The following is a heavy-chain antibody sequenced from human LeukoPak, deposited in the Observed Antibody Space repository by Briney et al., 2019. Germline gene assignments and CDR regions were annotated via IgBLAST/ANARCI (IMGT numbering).Heavy chain of an antibody. D-gene: IGHD3-10*01. Sequence: SETLSLTCAVSGYSISSGYYWGWLRQPPGKRLEWIGSIYHSGSTYYNPSLKSRVTISVDTSKNQFSLKLSSVTAADTAVYYCARAGYYYGSGSYYNVRNRDYYYYYMDVWGKGTTVTVSS. CDR1: GYSISSGYY. J-gene: IGHJ6*03. CDR2: IYHSGST. CDR3: ARAGYYYGSGSYYNVRNRDYYYYYMDV. V-gene: IGHV4-38-2*01.